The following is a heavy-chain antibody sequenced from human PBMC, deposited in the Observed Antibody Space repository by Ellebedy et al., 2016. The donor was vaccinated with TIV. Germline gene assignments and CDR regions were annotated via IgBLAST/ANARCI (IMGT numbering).Heavy chain of an antibody. V-gene: IGHV3-7*01. Sequence: GESLKISCAASGFNFRSYWMTWVRQAPGKGLEWVAKIRQEGDEIYYVESVKGRFAISRDNAKNSLFLQMNSLRVEDTAVYYCARRASYGDYTVQVNPWFDPWGQGTLVTVSS. CDR3: ARRASYGDYTVQVNPWFDP. D-gene: IGHD4-17*01. J-gene: IGHJ5*02. CDR2: IRQEGDEI. CDR1: GFNFRSYW.